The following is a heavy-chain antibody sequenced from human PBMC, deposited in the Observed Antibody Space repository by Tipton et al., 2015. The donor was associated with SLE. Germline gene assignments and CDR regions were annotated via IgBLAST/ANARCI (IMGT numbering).Heavy chain of an antibody. Sequence: QLVQSGPEVKKPGAAVKVSCKASGYIFNGYYIHWVRQAPGQGLEWMGWFNPNSGNAHYAQNFQGRVTMTRDTSVSTAYMELSRLTSDDTAVYYCARDYSNFVGYFDYWGQGTLVTVSS. D-gene: IGHD4-11*01. V-gene: IGHV1-2*02. CDR1: GYIFNGYY. CDR2: FNPNSGNA. J-gene: IGHJ4*02. CDR3: ARDYSNFVGYFDY.